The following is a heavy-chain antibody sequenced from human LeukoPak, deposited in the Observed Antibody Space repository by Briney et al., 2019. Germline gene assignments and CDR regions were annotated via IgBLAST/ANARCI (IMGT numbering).Heavy chain of an antibody. CDR3: ARGRKFGGKYDAFDI. CDR2: MNPNSGNT. J-gene: IGHJ3*02. D-gene: IGHD1-14*01. Sequence: ASVKVSCKASGYTFTSYGISWVRQATGQGLEWMGWMNPNSGNTGYAQKFQGRVTMTRNTSISTAYMELSSLRSEDTAVYYCARGRKFGGKYDAFDIWGQGTMVTVSS. CDR1: GYTFTSYG. V-gene: IGHV1-8*02.